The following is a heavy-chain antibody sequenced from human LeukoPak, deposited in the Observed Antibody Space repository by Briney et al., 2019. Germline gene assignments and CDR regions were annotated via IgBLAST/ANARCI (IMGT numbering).Heavy chain of an antibody. J-gene: IGHJ5*02. Sequence: GGSLRLSRAASRFSVSEYCMTWVRQAPGKGLEWVANIKQDGSEKTYVDSVKGRFTISRDNAKNSLYLQMNSLRVEDTAMYYCVRDGGTDWYDPWGQGPLVPVFS. D-gene: IGHD3-16*01. V-gene: IGHV3-7*01. CDR3: VRDGGTDWYDP. CDR1: RFSVSEYC. CDR2: IKQDGSEK.